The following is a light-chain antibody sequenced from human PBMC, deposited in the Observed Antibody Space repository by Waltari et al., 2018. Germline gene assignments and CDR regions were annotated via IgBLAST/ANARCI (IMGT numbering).Light chain of an antibody. J-gene: IGLJ2*01. CDR3: CSYAGSSTYVV. Sequence: QSALTQPASVSGSPGQSITISCTGTSRDVGGYNLVSWYQQHPGKAPKLLIYEVSERPSGVSNRFSGSKSGNTASLTISGLQAEDEADYYCCSYAGSSTYVVFGGGTKLTVL. V-gene: IGLV2-23*02. CDR1: SRDVGGYNL. CDR2: EVS.